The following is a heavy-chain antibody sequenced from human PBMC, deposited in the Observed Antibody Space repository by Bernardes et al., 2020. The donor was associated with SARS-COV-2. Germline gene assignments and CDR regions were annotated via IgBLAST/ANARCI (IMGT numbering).Heavy chain of an antibody. CDR3: VTGYSGAELT. D-gene: IGHD1-26*01. CDR1: GFTFNKPW. V-gene: IGHV3-15*01. Sequence: GSLRLSCAASGFTFNKPWMSWVRQAPGKGLEWVGRSKSKTYGGTIEYAAAVKDRFTISRDDSENMMYLQMNSLKIEDTAVYYCVTGYSGAELTWGQGTLVTVSS. CDR2: SKSKTYGGTI. J-gene: IGHJ5*02.